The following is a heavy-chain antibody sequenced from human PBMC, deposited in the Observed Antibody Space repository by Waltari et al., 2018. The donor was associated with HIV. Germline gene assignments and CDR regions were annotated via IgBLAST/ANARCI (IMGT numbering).Heavy chain of an antibody. CDR3: ARALTNGPGGY. CDR2: ISLRGGYI. J-gene: IGHJ4*02. D-gene: IGHD2-8*01. Sequence: EVQLVESGGGLVKPGGCLRLSCAASGFSLISVSMNWVRQAPGKGLEWSASISLRGGYITYGVSVKGRLTSSRDNGKNSLCLQMNGLRVEDTAVDRCARALTNGPGGYGGQGTVVIVAS. V-gene: IGHV3-21*01. CDR1: GFSLISVS.